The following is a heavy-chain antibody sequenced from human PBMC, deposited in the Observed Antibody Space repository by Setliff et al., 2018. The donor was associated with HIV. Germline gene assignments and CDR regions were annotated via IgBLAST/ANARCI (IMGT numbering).Heavy chain of an antibody. D-gene: IGHD1-1*01. V-gene: IGHV4-59*01. Sequence: PSETLSLTCTVSGGSISTYFWSWVRQTPGKGLEWIGYIYYTGSTSYNPSCRSRVTISVDTFKNQFSLMLDPVTAADTAVYYCARNSQKGIQPLLLASWGPGTLVTVSS. J-gene: IGHJ4*02. CDR3: ARNSQKGIQPLLLAS. CDR2: IYYTGST. CDR1: GGSISTYF.